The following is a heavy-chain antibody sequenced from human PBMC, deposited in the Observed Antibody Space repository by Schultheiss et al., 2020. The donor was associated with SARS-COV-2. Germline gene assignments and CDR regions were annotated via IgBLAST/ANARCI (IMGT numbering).Heavy chain of an antibody. J-gene: IGHJ4*02. CDR2: INHSGST. Sequence: SETLSLTCAVYGGSLSGYYWSWIRQPPGKGLEWIGEINHSGSTNYNPSLKSRVTISVDTSKNQFSLKLSSVTAADTAVYHCARGQRAYYYDSSGSPFDYWGQGTLVTVSS. CDR3: ARGQRAYYYDSSGSPFDY. D-gene: IGHD3-22*01. CDR1: GGSLSGYY. V-gene: IGHV4-34*01.